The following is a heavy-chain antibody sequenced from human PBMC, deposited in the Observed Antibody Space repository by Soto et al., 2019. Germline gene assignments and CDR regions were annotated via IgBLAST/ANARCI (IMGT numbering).Heavy chain of an antibody. CDR3: ARDGYFDH. J-gene: IGHJ4*02. V-gene: IGHV1-18*01. CDR2: ISANNGNT. Sequence: QVQLVQSGAEVKKPGDSVRVSCKASGYTFTSYGIGWVRQAPGQGLEWMGWISANNGNTKYAQKLQGRVTMTTDASTSTAYIELRSLRSDDAAVYYCARDGYFDHWGQGTLVIVCS. CDR1: GYTFTSYG.